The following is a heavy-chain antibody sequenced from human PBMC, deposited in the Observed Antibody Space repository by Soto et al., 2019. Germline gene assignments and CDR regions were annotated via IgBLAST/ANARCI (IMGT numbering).Heavy chain of an antibody. J-gene: IGHJ4*02. CDR1: GFTFSSYA. V-gene: IGHV3-30*04. D-gene: IGHD6-6*01. CDR3: AKDADSSSWGLFDY. Sequence: GGSLRLSCAASGFTFSSYAMHWVRQAPGKGLEWVAVISYDGSNKYYADSVKGRFTISRDNSKNTLYLQMNSLRAEDTAVYYCAKDADSSSWGLFDYWGQGTLVTVSS. CDR2: ISYDGSNK.